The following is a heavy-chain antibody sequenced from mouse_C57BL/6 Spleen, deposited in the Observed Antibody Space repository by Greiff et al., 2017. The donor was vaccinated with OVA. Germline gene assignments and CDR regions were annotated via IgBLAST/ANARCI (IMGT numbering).Heavy chain of an antibody. CDR3: AREDYDGVDY. CDR1: GYSITSGYY. V-gene: IGHV3-6*01. J-gene: IGHJ2*01. CDR2: ISYDGSN. Sequence: EVKLMESGPGLVKPSQSLSLTCSVTGYSITSGYYWNWIRQFPGNKLEWMGYISYDGSNNYNPSLKNRISITRDTSKNQFFLKLNSVTTEDTATYDCAREDYDGVDYWGQGTTLTVSS. D-gene: IGHD2-4*01.